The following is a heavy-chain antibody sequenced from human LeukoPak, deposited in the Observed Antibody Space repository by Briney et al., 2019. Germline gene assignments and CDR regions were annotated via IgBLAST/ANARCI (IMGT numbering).Heavy chain of an antibody. D-gene: IGHD6-13*01. CDR1: GFTVSSNY. V-gene: IGHV3-53*01. J-gene: IGHJ6*02. CDR3: ARELYSSSWYNYYYYYGMDV. Sequence: PGGSLRLSCAASGFTVSSNYMSWVRQAPGKGLEWVSVIYSGGSTYYADSVKGRFTISRDNSKNTLYLQMNSLRAEDTAVYYCARELYSSSWYNYYYYYGMDVWGQGTTVTVSS. CDR2: IYSGGST.